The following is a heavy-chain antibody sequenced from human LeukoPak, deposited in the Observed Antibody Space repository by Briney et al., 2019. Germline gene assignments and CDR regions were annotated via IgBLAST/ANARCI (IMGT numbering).Heavy chain of an antibody. D-gene: IGHD3-3*01. CDR2: INHSGST. V-gene: IGHV4-34*01. CDR3: ATVDFWSGYYNY. Sequence: PSETLSLTCAVYGGSFSGYYWSWIRQPPGKGLEWIGEINHSGSTNYNPSLKSRVTISVDTSKNQFSLKLSSATAADTAVYYCATVDFWSGYYNYWGQGTLVTVSS. J-gene: IGHJ4*02. CDR1: GGSFSGYY.